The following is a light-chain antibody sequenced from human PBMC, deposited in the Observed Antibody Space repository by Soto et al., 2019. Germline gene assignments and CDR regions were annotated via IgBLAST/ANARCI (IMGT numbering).Light chain of an antibody. CDR3: MQPLQTPYT. Sequence: DIVMTQSPLSLPVTPGEPASISCRSSQSLLHSNGYTYLDWYLQKPGQSPQLLIYLVSNRASGVPDRFSGSGSCTDFTLKISRVEAEDFGVYYCMQPLQTPYTFGQGTKLDIK. CDR2: LVS. V-gene: IGKV2-28*01. CDR1: QSLLHSNGYTY. J-gene: IGKJ2*01.